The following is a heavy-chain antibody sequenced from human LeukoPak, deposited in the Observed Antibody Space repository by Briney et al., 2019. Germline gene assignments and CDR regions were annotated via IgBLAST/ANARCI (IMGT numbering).Heavy chain of an antibody. CDR2: ISYDGSNK. J-gene: IGHJ4*02. Sequence: GRSLRLSCAASGFTFSSYAIHWVRQAPGKGLEWVAVISYDGSNKYYADSVKGRFTISRDNSKNTLYLQMNSLRAEDTAVYYCARDLRSSSLDYWGQGTLVTVSS. CDR3: ARDLRSSSLDY. V-gene: IGHV3-30-3*01. D-gene: IGHD6-6*01. CDR1: GFTFSSYA.